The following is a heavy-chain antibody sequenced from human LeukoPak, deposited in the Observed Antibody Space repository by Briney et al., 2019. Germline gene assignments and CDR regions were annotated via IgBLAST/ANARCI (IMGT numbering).Heavy chain of an antibody. Sequence: GGSLRLSCAASGFIFSHHGMHWVRQAPGKGLEWVAVIWSDSTNRFYADSVKGRFTISRDNSQNTVFLQMNSLRVKDTAIYYCARDAQRGFDYSNSLKNWGHGTLVTVAS. CDR2: IWSDSTNR. CDR1: GFIFSHHG. J-gene: IGHJ4*01. CDR3: ARDAQRGFDYSNSLKN. D-gene: IGHD4-11*01. V-gene: IGHV3-33*01.